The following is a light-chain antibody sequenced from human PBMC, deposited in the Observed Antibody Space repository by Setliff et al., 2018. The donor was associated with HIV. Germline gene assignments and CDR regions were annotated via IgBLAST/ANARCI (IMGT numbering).Light chain of an antibody. CDR1: SNDVGSYNL. V-gene: IGLV2-23*01. CDR2: EGS. Sequence: QSALAQPASVSGSPGQSITISCTGTSNDVGSYNLVSWYQQHPGKAPELMIYEGSKRPSGVSNRFSGSKSGNTASLTISGLQAEDEADYYCCSYAGSSTTYVFGTGTKVTVL. CDR3: CSYAGSSTTYV. J-gene: IGLJ1*01.